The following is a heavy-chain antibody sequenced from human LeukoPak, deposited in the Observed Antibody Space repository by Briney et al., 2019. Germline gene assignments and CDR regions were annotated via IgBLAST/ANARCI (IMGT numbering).Heavy chain of an antibody. D-gene: IGHD1-26*01. V-gene: IGHV1-2*02. Sequence: ASVKVTCKDSGYTFTGYYMHWVRQAPGPGLEWMGWINPNSGGTNYAQKFQRRVTMTRDTSIITAYTELSRLRSDDTAVYYCARIVGATLVVFDYWGQGTLVTVSS. J-gene: IGHJ4*02. CDR3: ARIVGATLVVFDY. CDR1: GYTFTGYY. CDR2: INPNSGGT.